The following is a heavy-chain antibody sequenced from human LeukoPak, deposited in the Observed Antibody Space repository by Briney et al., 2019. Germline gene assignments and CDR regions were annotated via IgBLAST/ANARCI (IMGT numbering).Heavy chain of an antibody. J-gene: IGHJ4*01. Sequence: GGSLRLXCAVSGFTFSDHYFAWIRQAPGKGLEWISYISNSANTIYYADSVRGRFTISRDNAKNSLFLQMNSLRVEDTAVYYCVRGPDYYYDSSGSFDYWGHGTLVTVSS. V-gene: IGHV3-11*04. CDR3: VRGPDYYYDSSGSFDY. D-gene: IGHD3-22*01. CDR1: GFTFSDHY. CDR2: ISNSANTI.